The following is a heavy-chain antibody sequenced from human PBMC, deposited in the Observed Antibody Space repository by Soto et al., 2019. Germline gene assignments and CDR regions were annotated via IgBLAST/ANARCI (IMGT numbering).Heavy chain of an antibody. V-gene: IGHV3-53*01. D-gene: IGHD3-10*01. J-gene: IGHJ6*02. CDR1: GFSVSSTH. Sequence: PGGSLRLSCAASGFSVSSTHMTWVRQAPGKGLEWVSFIFTGDTTYYADSVKGRFTISRDNSKNTLYLQMNSLRAEDTAVYYCARDGGSGSYHQGYYYYGMDVWGQGTTVTVSS. CDR3: ARDGGSGSYHQGYYYYGMDV. CDR2: IFTGDTT.